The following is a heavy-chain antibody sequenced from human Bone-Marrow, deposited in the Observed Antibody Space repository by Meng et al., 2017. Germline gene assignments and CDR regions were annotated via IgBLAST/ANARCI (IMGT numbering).Heavy chain of an antibody. CDR3: ARASRYCTGGSCYPSYSMDV. V-gene: IGHV3-30*01. J-gene: IGHJ6*02. Sequence: GESLKISCAASGFTFSRFAMHWVRQAPGKGLEWVAVISYDGSNTYHADSVKGRLTISRDDSKNTLYLQMNSLRAEDTAVYYCARASRYCTGGSCYPSYSMDVWGQGTTVTVSS. CDR2: ISYDGSNT. D-gene: IGHD2-15*01. CDR1: GFTFSRFA.